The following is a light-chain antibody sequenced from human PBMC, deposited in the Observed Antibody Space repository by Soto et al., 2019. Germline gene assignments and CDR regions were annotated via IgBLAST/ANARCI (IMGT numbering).Light chain of an antibody. V-gene: IGLV3-25*02. J-gene: IGLJ3*02. CDR3: QSADSSGTYQV. CDR2: KDS. CDR1: ALPKQY. Sequence: SYELTQASSVSVSPGQTARITCSGDALPKQYAYWYQQKPGQAPVVVIYKDSQRPSGIPERFSGSSSGTTVTLTISGVQAVDEADYYCQSADSSGTYQVFGGGTQLTVL.